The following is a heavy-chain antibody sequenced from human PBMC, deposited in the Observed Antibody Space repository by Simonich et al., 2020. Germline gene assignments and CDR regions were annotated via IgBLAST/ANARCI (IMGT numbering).Heavy chain of an antibody. Sequence: QVQLVQSGAEVKKPGASVKVSCEASGYTFTIYGISWVRQAPGHGLEGMGRISAAKGNPNSEQKPQGRGTMTTDQSTSTAYMERMSRRSDDTAVYYSARASRGTWWYYYFDYWGQGTLVTVSS. CDR1: GYTFTIYG. D-gene: IGHD2-15*01. V-gene: IGHV1-18*01. J-gene: IGHJ4*02. CDR3: ARASRGTWWYYYFDY. CDR2: ISAAKGNP.